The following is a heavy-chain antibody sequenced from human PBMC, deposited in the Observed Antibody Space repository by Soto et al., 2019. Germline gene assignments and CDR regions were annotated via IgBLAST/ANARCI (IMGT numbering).Heavy chain of an antibody. D-gene: IGHD6-19*01. Sequence: QVQLVQSGAEVQKPGASVKVSCKASGYTFTSYALHWVRQAPGQRLEWMGWINAGNGNTKYSQKFQGRVTITRDTSASTAYMELSSLRSEDTAVYYCAREYSSGWYLFGYWCQGTLVTVSS. J-gene: IGHJ4*02. CDR1: GYTFTSYA. CDR2: INAGNGNT. V-gene: IGHV1-3*01. CDR3: AREYSSGWYLFGY.